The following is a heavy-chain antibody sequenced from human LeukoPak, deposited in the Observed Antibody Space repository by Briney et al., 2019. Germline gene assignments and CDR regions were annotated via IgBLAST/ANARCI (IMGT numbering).Heavy chain of an antibody. V-gene: IGHV3-53*01. CDR2: IYSGGST. CDR1: GFTVSTYY. Sequence: PGGSLRLSCAASGFTVSTYYMNWVRQAPGKGLECVSVIYSGGSTYYADSVKGRFTVSRDNYKNTLYLQMNSLRAEDTAMYYCARGLGYCTSTTCLRPFDYWGQGTLVSVSS. J-gene: IGHJ4*02. D-gene: IGHD2-2*01. CDR3: ARGLGYCTSTTCLRPFDY.